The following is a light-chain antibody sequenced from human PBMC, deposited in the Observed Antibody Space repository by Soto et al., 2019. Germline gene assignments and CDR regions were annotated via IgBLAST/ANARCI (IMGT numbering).Light chain of an antibody. V-gene: IGKV1-5*03. Sequence: DIQMTQSPSTLSGSVGDRVTITCRASQTISSWLAWYQQKPGKAPKLLIYKASTVKSGVPSRFSGSGSRTEFTLTISSLQPDDFATYYCQQYNSYSEAFGQGTKVELK. CDR2: KAS. J-gene: IGKJ1*01. CDR1: QTISSW. CDR3: QQYNSYSEA.